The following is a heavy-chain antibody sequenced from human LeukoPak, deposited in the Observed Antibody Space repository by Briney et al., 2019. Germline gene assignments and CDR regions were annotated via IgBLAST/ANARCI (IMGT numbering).Heavy chain of an antibody. Sequence: SETLSLTCTVSGGSISSGTYYWGWIRQPPGKGLEWIGSSYYSGSNYYNPSLKSRVTISVDTSKNQFSLRLSSVTAADTAVYYCARLSRYYDRSGYFFDDYWGQGTLVTVSP. D-gene: IGHD3-22*01. CDR1: GGSISSGTYY. V-gene: IGHV4-39*01. J-gene: IGHJ4*02. CDR3: ARLSRYYDRSGYFFDDY. CDR2: SYYSGSN.